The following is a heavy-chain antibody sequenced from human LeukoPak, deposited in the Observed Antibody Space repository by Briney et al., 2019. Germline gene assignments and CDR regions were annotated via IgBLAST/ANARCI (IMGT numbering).Heavy chain of an antibody. V-gene: IGHV1-69*05. Sequence: ASVKVSCKASGGTFSSYAISWVRQAPGQGLEWMGGIIPIFGTANYAQKFQGRVTITTDESTSTAYMELSSLRSEDTALYYCAKDYRSTIAVAGLAFDYWGQGTLVTASS. J-gene: IGHJ4*02. CDR1: GGTFSSYA. D-gene: IGHD6-19*01. CDR3: AKDYRSTIAVAGLAFDY. CDR2: IIPIFGTA.